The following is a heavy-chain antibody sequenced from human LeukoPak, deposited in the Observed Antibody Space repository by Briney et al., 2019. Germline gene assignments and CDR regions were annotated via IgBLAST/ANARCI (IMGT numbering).Heavy chain of an antibody. CDR3: ARPHCSSTSCYEYYYYGMDV. CDR2: IIPIFGTA. V-gene: IGHV1-69*13. J-gene: IGHJ6*02. CDR1: GYTFTSYG. Sequence: GASVKVSCKASGYTFTSYGISWVRQAPGQGLEWMGGIIPIFGTANYAQKFQGRVTITADESTSTAYMELSSLRSEDTAVYYCARPHCSSTSCYEYYYYGMDVWGQGTTVTVSS. D-gene: IGHD2-2*01.